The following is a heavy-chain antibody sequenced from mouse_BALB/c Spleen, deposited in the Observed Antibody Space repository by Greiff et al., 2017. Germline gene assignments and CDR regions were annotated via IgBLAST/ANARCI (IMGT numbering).Heavy chain of an antibody. V-gene: IGHV1S56*01. CDR1: GYTFTSYY. J-gene: IGHJ2*01. CDR2: IYPGNVNT. Sequence: QVQLQQSGPELVKPGASVRISCKASGYTFTSYYIHWVKQRPGQGLEWIGWIYPGNVNTKYNEKFKGKATLTADKSSSTAYMQLSSLTSEDSAVYFCAIGTTAPFDYWGQGTTLTVSS. D-gene: IGHD1-2*01. CDR3: AIGTTAPFDY.